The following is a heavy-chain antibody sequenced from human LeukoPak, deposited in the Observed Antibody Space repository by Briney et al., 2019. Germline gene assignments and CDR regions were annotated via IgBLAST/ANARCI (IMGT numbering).Heavy chain of an antibody. CDR3: AKANPRILRYFDWLSWDYYGMDV. CDR2: ISGDGGST. D-gene: IGHD3-9*01. V-gene: IGHV3-43*02. Sequence: GGSLRLSCAASGFTFDDYAMHWVRQAPGKGLEWVSLISGDGGSTYYADSVKGRFTISRDNSKNSLYLQMNSLRTEDTALYYCAKANPRILRYFDWLSWDYYGMDVWGQGTTVTVSS. J-gene: IGHJ6*02. CDR1: GFTFDDYA.